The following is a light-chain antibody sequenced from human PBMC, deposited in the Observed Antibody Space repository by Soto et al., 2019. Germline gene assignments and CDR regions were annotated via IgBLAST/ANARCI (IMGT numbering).Light chain of an antibody. V-gene: IGKV4-1*01. CDR1: QSLLDTSTNVNF. CDR2: WGS. J-gene: IGKJ4*01. CDR3: QQYSSLPLT. Sequence: DIMMTQSPDSLAVSLGETATIHCRSSQSLLDTSTNVNFLAWYQQKPRQPPNLLFYWGSTRESGVPGRFSVSGSVTDFTLTISYLQAEDGAVYYCQQYSSLPLTFGGGTRVEI.